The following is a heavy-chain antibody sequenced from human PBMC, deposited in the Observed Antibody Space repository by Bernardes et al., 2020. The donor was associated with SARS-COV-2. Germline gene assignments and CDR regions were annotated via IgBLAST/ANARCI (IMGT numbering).Heavy chain of an antibody. CDR1: GYTFTSYG. CDR2: ISAYNGNT. Sequence: ASVKVSCKASGYTFTSYGISWVRQAPGQGLEWMGWISAYNGNTNYAQKLQGRVTMTTDTSTSTAYMELRSLRSDDTAVYYCAKDTGSVGATRFFDYWGQGTLVTVSS. CDR3: AKDTGSVGATRFFDY. J-gene: IGHJ4*02. D-gene: IGHD1-26*01. V-gene: IGHV1-18*01.